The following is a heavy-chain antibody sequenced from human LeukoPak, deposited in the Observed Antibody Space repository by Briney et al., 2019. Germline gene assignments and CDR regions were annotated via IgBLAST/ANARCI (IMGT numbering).Heavy chain of an antibody. CDR2: LSGDGGST. Sequence: PGGSLRLSCAASGFTFADYDMNWVRQALGKGLEWVSLLSGDGGSTYYSDSVKGRFTISRDNSKNSLYLQMNSLRTEDTALYYCACGYSYGYLTSYGLDVWGQGTTVTVSS. CDR3: ACGYSYGYLTSYGLDV. V-gene: IGHV3-43*02. CDR1: GFTFADYD. J-gene: IGHJ6*02. D-gene: IGHD5-18*01.